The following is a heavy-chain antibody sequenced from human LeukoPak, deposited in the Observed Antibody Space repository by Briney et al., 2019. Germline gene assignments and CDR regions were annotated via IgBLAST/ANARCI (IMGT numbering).Heavy chain of an antibody. D-gene: IGHD3-22*01. J-gene: IGHJ1*01. CDR3: ARDDGYYYES. Sequence: SETLSLTCAVSGGSISSSNWWSWVLQPPGKGLEWIVEICHSGSTNYNPSLKSRATISVDKSKNQFSLKLSSVTAADTAVYYCARDDGYYYESWGQGILVTVSS. CDR2: ICHSGST. CDR1: GGSISSSNW. V-gene: IGHV4-4*02.